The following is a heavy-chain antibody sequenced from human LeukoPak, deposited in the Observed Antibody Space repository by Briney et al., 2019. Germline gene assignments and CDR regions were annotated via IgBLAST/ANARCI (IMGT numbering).Heavy chain of an antibody. V-gene: IGHV3-23*01. D-gene: IGHD6-13*01. CDR1: GFALSSYV. Sequence: GGSLRLSCAAPGFALSSYVMSWVRQAPGKGLEWVSTITVGGGTYYADSVKGRFTISRDNSKNTLFLQMNTLGAEDTALFYCAKSPAAPYYFDYWGQGTLVTVSS. J-gene: IGHJ4*02. CDR2: ITVGGGT. CDR3: AKSPAAPYYFDY.